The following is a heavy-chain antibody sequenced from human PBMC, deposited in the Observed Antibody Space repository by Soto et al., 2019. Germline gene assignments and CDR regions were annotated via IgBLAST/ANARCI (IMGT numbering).Heavy chain of an antibody. Sequence: PGGSLRVSCAASGFTFSSFGMHRVRQAPGKGLEWVAVIWYDGSNKYYADSVKGRFTISRDNSKNTLYLQMSSLRAEDTAVYYCASGTTYDQYGMDVWGQGTTVTVSS. D-gene: IGHD1-7*01. J-gene: IGHJ6*02. CDR3: ASGTTYDQYGMDV. CDR2: IWYDGSNK. V-gene: IGHV3-33*01. CDR1: GFTFSSFG.